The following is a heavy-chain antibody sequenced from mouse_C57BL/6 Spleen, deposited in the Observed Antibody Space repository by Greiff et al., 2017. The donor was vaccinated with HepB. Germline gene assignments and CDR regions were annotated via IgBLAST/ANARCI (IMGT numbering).Heavy chain of an antibody. CDR2: ISSGGSYT. J-gene: IGHJ4*01. Sequence: EVQLVESGGDLVKPGGSLKLSCAASGFTFSSYGMSWVRQTPDKRLEWVATISSGGSYTYYPDSVKGRFTISRDNAKNTLYLQMSSLKSEDTAMYYCARHPFYDYGSYYYAMDYWGQGTSVTVSS. CDR3: ARHPFYDYGSYYYAMDY. D-gene: IGHD2-4*01. CDR1: GFTFSSYG. V-gene: IGHV5-6*01.